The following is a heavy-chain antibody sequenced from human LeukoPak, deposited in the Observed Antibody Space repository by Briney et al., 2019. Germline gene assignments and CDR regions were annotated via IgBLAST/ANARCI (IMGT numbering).Heavy chain of an antibody. Sequence: GGSLRLSCAASGLTFSSFWMTWVRQAPGKGLEWVATIKRDGSEKYYVDSVEGRFTISRDNAKNSLYLQMNSLRADETAVYYCAREGRELAYCSGSTCYSSGPIDSWGQGTLVTVSS. J-gene: IGHJ4*02. CDR3: AREGRELAYCSGSTCYSSGPIDS. V-gene: IGHV3-7*01. CDR2: IKRDGSEK. D-gene: IGHD2-2*02. CDR1: GLTFSSFW.